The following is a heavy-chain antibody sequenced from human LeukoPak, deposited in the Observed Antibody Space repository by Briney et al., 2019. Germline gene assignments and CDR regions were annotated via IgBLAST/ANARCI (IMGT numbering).Heavy chain of an antibody. CDR1: GFTFSSYS. CDR3: TRVGVPTIGGPVDY. CDR2: IRGSSATI. Sequence: GGSLRLSCAASGFTFSSYSMNWVRQAPGKGLEWVSYIRGSSATIYYADSVKGRFTISRDNAKNSLYQEMNSLRDEDTAVYYCTRVGVPTIGGPVDYWGQGTLVTVSS. V-gene: IGHV3-48*02. D-gene: IGHD5-12*01. J-gene: IGHJ4*02.